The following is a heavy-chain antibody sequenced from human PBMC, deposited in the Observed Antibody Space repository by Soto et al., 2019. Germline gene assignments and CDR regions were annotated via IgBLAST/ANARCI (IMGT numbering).Heavy chain of an antibody. CDR3: ARELTRISHDAFDI. J-gene: IGHJ3*02. D-gene: IGHD2-15*01. CDR2: IYSGGST. CDR1: GFTVSSNY. Sequence: GGSLRLSCAASGFTVSSNYMSWVRQAPGKGLDWVSVIYSGGSTYYADSVKGRFTISRHNSKNTLYLQMNSLRAEDTAVYYCARELTRISHDAFDIWGQGTMVTVSS. V-gene: IGHV3-53*04.